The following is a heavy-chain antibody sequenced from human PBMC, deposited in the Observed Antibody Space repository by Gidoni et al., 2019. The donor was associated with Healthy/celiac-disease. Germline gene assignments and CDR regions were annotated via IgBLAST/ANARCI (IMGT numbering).Heavy chain of an antibody. CDR3: ARDHDYGDFFDY. V-gene: IGHV3-7*01. CDR2: IKQDGSEK. CDR1: GFTFSSYW. D-gene: IGHD4-17*01. Sequence: EVQLVASGGGLVQPGGSLRLSCAASGFTFSSYWLSWVRQAPGKGLEWVANIKQDGSEKYYVDSVKGRFTISKDNAKNSLYLQMNSLRAEDTAVYYCARDHDYGDFFDYWGQGTLVTVSS. J-gene: IGHJ4*02.